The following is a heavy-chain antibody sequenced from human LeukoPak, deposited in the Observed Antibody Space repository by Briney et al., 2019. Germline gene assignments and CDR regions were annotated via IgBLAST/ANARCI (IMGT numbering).Heavy chain of an antibody. V-gene: IGHV4-34*01. Sequence: SETLSLTCAVYGGSFSGYYWSWIRQPPGKGLEWIGEINHSGSTNYNPSLKTRVTISVDTSKNQFSLKLSSVTAADTAVYYCARTTEGGYTYGYFYYYYMDVWGKGTTITISS. CDR2: INHSGST. CDR1: GGSFSGYY. D-gene: IGHD5-18*01. CDR3: ARTTEGGYTYGYFYYYYMDV. J-gene: IGHJ6*03.